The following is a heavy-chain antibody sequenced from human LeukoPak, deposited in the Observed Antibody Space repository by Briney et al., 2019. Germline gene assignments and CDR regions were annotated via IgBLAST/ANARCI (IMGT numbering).Heavy chain of an antibody. Sequence: GGSLRLSCVASGFTSGHIFTDYWMTWVRQAPGKGPMWVSRINGDGNSISYADSVKGRFTISRDNAKNTLYLQMNSLRAEDTAVYYCTRWSYSVLDAFDVWGQGTVVTVSS. V-gene: IGHV3-74*01. J-gene: IGHJ3*01. CDR3: TRWSYSVLDAFDV. CDR1: GFTSGHIFTDYW. D-gene: IGHD4-11*01. CDR2: INGDGNSI.